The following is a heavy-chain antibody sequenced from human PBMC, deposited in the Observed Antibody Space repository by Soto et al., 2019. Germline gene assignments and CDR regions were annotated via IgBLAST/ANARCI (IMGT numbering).Heavy chain of an antibody. CDR3: ARDSPYWGTLDY. J-gene: IGHJ4*02. Sequence: QVQLVQSGAEVKKPGASVKVSCKASGYTFTSYYMHWVRQAPGQGLEWMGIINPSGGSTSYAQKFQGRVTMTGATSTSTFYRELSSLRSEDTAVYYCARDSPYWGTLDYWGQGTLVTVSS. V-gene: IGHV1-46*01. CDR1: GYTFTSYY. CDR2: INPSGGST. D-gene: IGHD3-16*01.